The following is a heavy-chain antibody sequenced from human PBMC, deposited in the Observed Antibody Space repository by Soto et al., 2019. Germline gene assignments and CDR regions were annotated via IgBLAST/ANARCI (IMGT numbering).Heavy chain of an antibody. D-gene: IGHD3-9*01. J-gene: IGHJ6*02. Sequence: QVQLVQSGAEVKKPGSSVKVSCKASGGTFSSYAISWVRQAPGQGLEWMGGIIPIFGTANYAEKFQGRVTITADESTSXAXXEMSSLRSEETAVYYCARERYYDILTGYYPYGMDVWGQGTTVTVSS. V-gene: IGHV1-69*12. CDR1: GGTFSSYA. CDR2: IIPIFGTA. CDR3: ARERYYDILTGYYPYGMDV.